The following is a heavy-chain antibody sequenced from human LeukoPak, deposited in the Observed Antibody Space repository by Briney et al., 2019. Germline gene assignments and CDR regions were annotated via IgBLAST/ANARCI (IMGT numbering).Heavy chain of an antibody. CDR2: IYSGGST. V-gene: IGHV3-53*01. CDR1: GFTFSSYA. D-gene: IGHD3-10*01. J-gene: IGHJ4*02. CDR3: ARGAYYGSGSSYYFDY. Sequence: GALRLSCAASGFTFSSYAMSWVRQAPGKGLEWVSVIYSGGSTYYADSVKGRFTISRDNSKNTLYLQMNSLRAEDTAVYYCARGAYYGSGSSYYFDYWGQGTLVTVSS.